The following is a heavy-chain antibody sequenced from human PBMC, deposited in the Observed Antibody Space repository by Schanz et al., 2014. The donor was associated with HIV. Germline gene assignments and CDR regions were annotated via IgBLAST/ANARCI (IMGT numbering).Heavy chain of an antibody. V-gene: IGHV4-59*01. J-gene: IGHJ2*01. D-gene: IGHD3-16*01. CDR2: IYNSGSS. Sequence: QVQLQESGPGLVKPSETLSLTCTVSGGSISGYYWSWIRQPQGKGLEWIGNIYNSGSSNYNNNPSLKRRGTRSVDPSKNQFSLKLSSVTAADTAGYYCARVGGRSPTPKYFDLWGRGPLVTVSS. CDR3: ARVGGRSPTPKYFDL. CDR1: GGSISGYY.